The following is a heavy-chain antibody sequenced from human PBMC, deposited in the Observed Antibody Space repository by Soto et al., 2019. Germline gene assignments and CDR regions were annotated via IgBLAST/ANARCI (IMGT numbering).Heavy chain of an antibody. D-gene: IGHD4-17*01. CDR3: ARDRDPMTTVTEIGC. Sequence: EVQLVESGGGLVQPGGSLRLSCAGSGFTLSDHYIDWVRQAPGKGLEWVGRSRDKAQGYSTAYAASVKGRFTTSRDESKNSVYLQMNSLRGEDMAVYYCARDRDPMTTVTEIGCWGQGTLVTVSS. CDR1: GFTLSDHY. V-gene: IGHV3-72*01. J-gene: IGHJ4*02. CDR2: SRDKAQGYST.